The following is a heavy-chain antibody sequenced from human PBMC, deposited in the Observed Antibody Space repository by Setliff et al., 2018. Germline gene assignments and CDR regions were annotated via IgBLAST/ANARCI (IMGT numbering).Heavy chain of an antibody. CDR3: ARYRNYFDSSGQTQYYFDY. J-gene: IGHJ4*02. Sequence: PSETLSLTCTVSGDSISRYYWSWIRQPPGKGLEWIGFVHFGGDTNYNPSLKSRVTMSADTSNNQFSLNLRSVTAADTAVYYCARYRNYFDSSGQTQYYFDYWGQGTLVTVSS. CDR1: GDSISRYY. D-gene: IGHD3-22*01. V-gene: IGHV4-59*01. CDR2: VHFGGDT.